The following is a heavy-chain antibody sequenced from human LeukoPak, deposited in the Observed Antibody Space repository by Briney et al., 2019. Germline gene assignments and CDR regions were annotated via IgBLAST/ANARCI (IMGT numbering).Heavy chain of an antibody. CDR1: GGSISNYY. D-gene: IGHD1-26*01. CDR3: ARGRIVEIGDAFDI. Sequence: PSETLSLTCIVSGGSISNYYWSWIRQPAGKGLEWIGRIYTSGSTKYNPSLKSRVTISLDTSKNQFSLKLSSVTAADTAVYYCARGRIVEIGDAFDIGGQGTMVTVSS. J-gene: IGHJ3*02. CDR2: IYTSGST. V-gene: IGHV4-4*07.